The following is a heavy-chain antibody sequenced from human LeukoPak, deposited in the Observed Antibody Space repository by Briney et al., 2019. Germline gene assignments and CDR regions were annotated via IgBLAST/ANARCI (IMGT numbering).Heavy chain of an antibody. CDR1: GGSISSSSYY. D-gene: IGHD3-10*01. CDR2: IYYSGST. V-gene: IGHV4-39*02. CDR3: ARDRPGWVLWFGELSPYFDY. Sequence: SETLSLTCTVSGGSISSSSYYWGWIRQPPGKGLEWIGSIYYSGSTYYNPSLKSRVTISVDTSKNQFSLKLSSVTAADTAVYYCARDRPGWVLWFGELSPYFDYWGQGTLVTVSS. J-gene: IGHJ4*02.